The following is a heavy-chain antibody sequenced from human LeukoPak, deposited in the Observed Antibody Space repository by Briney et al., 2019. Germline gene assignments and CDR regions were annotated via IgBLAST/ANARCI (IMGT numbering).Heavy chain of an antibody. CDR3: ARDLCSGGSCYYPANYFDY. V-gene: IGHV3-30-3*01. D-gene: IGHD2-15*01. CDR2: ISYDGSNK. J-gene: IGHJ4*02. Sequence: GGSLRLSCAASGFTFSYYTMHWVRQAPGKGLEWVAVISYDGSNKYYADSVKGRFTISRDNSKNTLYLQMNSLRAEDTAVYYCARDLCSGGSCYYPANYFDYWGQGTLVTVSS. CDR1: GFTFSYYT.